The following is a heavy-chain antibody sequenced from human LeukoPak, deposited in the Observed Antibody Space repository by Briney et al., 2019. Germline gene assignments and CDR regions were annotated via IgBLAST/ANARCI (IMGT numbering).Heavy chain of an antibody. V-gene: IGHV3-21*01. CDR1: GFSINIYS. CDR2: ISHSSEYI. J-gene: IGHJ5*02. D-gene: IGHD5/OR15-5a*01. CDR3: VRVQAGSVSWLDP. Sequence: GGSLRLSCEASGFSINIYSMNWVRQAPGQGLEWVSPISHSSEYIYYGDSAKGRFTISRDNAKNSLYLQMNSLRVEDTAVYFCVRVQAGSVSWLDPWGQGTLVTVSS.